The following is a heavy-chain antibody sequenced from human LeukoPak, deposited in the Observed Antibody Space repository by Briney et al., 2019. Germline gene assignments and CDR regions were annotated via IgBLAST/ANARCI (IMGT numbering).Heavy chain of an antibody. V-gene: IGHV1-18*01. CDR1: GYTFTSYG. CDR2: ISAYNGNT. Sequence: ASVKVSCKASGYTFTSYGISWVRQAPGQGLEWMGWISAYNGNTNYAQKLQGRVTMTTDTSTSTAYMELRSLRSDDTAVYYCARDRRSIPLSIAARDAFDIWGQGTMVTVSS. D-gene: IGHD6-6*01. J-gene: IGHJ3*02. CDR3: ARDRRSIPLSIAARDAFDI.